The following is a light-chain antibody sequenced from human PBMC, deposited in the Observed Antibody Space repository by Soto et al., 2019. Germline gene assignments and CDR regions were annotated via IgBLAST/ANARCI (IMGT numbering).Light chain of an antibody. V-gene: IGLV2-23*01. Sequence: QSVLTQPASVSGSPGQSITISCTGTSSDVGSYNLVSWYQQHQGKASKLMIYEGSKRTAGVSNRFSGSKSGNTASLTISGLQAEDDADYYCCSYAGSSTYVFGTGTKVTVL. J-gene: IGLJ1*01. CDR2: EGS. CDR3: CSYAGSSTYV. CDR1: SSDVGSYNL.